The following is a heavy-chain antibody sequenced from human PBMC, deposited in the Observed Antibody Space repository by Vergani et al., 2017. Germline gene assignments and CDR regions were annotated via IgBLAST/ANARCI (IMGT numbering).Heavy chain of an antibody. CDR3: ASGKYYSGRTSHFRGGYFDV. CDR1: GDSIISRSYY. J-gene: IGHJ2*01. D-gene: IGHD3-16*01. V-gene: IGHV4-39*01. Sequence: QMQLQESGPGLVKASETLSLTCTVSGDSIISRSYYWGWTRQPPGTGLEWIGSIYNSGNGDSSSSLKSRVTKSADTSKNQLSLRLTSVAAADTAVYYCASGKYYSGRTSHFRGGYFDVWGRGTLVTVPS. CDR2: IYNSGNG.